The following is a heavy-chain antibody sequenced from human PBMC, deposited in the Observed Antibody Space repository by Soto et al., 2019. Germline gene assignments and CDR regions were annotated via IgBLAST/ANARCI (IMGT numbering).Heavy chain of an antibody. D-gene: IGHD3-10*01. V-gene: IGHV4-34*01. Sequence: SETLSLICAVYGWSFSGYYWSWIRQPPGKGLEWIGEINHSGSTNYNPSLKSRVTISVDTSKNQFSLKLSSVTAADTAVYYCARGPKTMVRGVIIVADGFDYWGQGTLVTVSS. J-gene: IGHJ4*02. CDR1: GWSFSGYY. CDR2: INHSGST. CDR3: ARGPKTMVRGVIIVADGFDY.